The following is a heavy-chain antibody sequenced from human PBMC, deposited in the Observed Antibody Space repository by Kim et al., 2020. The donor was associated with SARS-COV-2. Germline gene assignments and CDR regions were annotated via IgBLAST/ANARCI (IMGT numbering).Heavy chain of an antibody. CDR2: IIPIFGTA. CDR1: GGTFSSYA. Sequence: SVKVSCKASGGTFSSYAISWVRQAPGQGLEWMGGIIPIFGTANYAQKFQGRVTITADESTSTAYMELSSLRSEDTAVYYCAIVPAAMNYRYYGMDVWGQGTTVTVSS. CDR3: AIVPAAMNYRYYGMDV. V-gene: IGHV1-69*13. J-gene: IGHJ6*02. D-gene: IGHD2-2*01.